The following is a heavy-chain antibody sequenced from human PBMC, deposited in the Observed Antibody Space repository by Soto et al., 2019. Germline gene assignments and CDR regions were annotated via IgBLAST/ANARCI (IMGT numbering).Heavy chain of an antibody. CDR3: AREDIVVVPAVTASGFDP. J-gene: IGHJ5*02. V-gene: IGHV1-3*01. CDR2: INAGNGNT. CDR1: GYTFTSYA. D-gene: IGHD2-2*01. Sequence: QVQLVQSGAEVKKPGSSVKVSCKASGYTFTSYAMHWVRQAPGQMLEWMGWINAGNGNTKYSQKFQGRVTITRDTSASTAYMELSSLRSEDTAVYYCAREDIVVVPAVTASGFDPWGQGTLVTVS.